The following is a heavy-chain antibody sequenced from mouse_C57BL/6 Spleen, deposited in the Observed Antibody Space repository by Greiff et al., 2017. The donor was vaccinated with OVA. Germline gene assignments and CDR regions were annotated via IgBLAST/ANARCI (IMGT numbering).Heavy chain of an antibody. V-gene: IGHV1-85*01. J-gene: IGHJ2*01. CDR1: GYTFTSYD. CDR2: IYPRDGST. CDR3: ATGTPLDY. Sequence: VQLKESGPELVKPGASVKLSCKASGYTFTSYDINWVKQRPGQGLEWIGWIYPRDGSTKYNEKFKGKATLTVDTSSSTAYMELHSLTSEDSAVYFCATGTPLDYWGQGTTLTVSS. D-gene: IGHD4-1*01.